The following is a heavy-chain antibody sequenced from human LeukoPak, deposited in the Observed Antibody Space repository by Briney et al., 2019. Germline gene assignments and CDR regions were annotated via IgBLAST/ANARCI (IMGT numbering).Heavy chain of an antibody. J-gene: IGHJ4*02. V-gene: IGHV1-46*01. CDR2: INPSGGST. CDR1: GYTFTGYY. CDR3: ARGASRSSGTYYFDY. Sequence: ASVKVSCKASGYTFTGYYMHWVRQAPGQGLEWMGIINPSGGSTSYAQKFQGRVTMTRDMSTSTVYMELSSLRSEDTAVYYCARGASRSSGTYYFDYWGQGTLVTVSS. D-gene: IGHD6-19*01.